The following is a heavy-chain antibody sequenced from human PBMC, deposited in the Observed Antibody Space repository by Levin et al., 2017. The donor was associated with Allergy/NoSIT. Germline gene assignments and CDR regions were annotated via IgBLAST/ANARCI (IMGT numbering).Heavy chain of an antibody. Sequence: GESLKISCKASGYMFTNYAMNWVRQAPGQGLEWMGWINTNTGTPAYAQAFTGRFVFSVDTSVSTAYLQISSLKAEDTAVYYCARSGSLGYCSGDTCYSSNPIDYWGQGTLVTVSS. CDR1: GYMFTNYA. J-gene: IGHJ4*02. CDR3: ARSGSLGYCSGDTCYSSNPIDY. CDR2: INTNTGTP. D-gene: IGHD2-15*01. V-gene: IGHV7-4-1*02.